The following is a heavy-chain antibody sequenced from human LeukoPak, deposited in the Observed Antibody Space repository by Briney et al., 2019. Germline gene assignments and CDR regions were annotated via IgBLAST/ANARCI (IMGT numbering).Heavy chain of an antibody. D-gene: IGHD3-10*01. J-gene: IGHJ6*02. V-gene: IGHV3-74*01. Sequence: GGSLSLSCAASGFAFSSYWMHWVRQAPGKGLVWVSRINSDGSSTSYADSVKGRFTISRDNSKNTLYLQMNSLRAEDTAVYYCAKGTLDYYGSGSFSRQSYYYYGMDVWGQGTTVTVSS. CDR1: GFAFSSYW. CDR3: AKGTLDYYGSGSFSRQSYYYYGMDV. CDR2: INSDGSST.